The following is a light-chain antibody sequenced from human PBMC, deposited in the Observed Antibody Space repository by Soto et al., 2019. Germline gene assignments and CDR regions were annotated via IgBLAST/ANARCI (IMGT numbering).Light chain of an antibody. Sequence: AIQLTQSPSSLSASVGDRVTITCRASQGISSALAWYQQKPGKAPKLLIYDASSFESGVPSRFSGSGSGTDFTLTISSLQPEDFATYYCQQFNSYPLMYTFGQGTKLEIK. V-gene: IGKV1-13*02. J-gene: IGKJ2*01. CDR1: QGISSA. CDR2: DAS. CDR3: QQFNSYPLMYT.